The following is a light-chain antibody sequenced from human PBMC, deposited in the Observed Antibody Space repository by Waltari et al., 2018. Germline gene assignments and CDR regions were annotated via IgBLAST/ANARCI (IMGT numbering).Light chain of an antibody. V-gene: IGLV4-69*01. CDR1: SGHSSNV. J-gene: IGLJ3*02. CDR2: VNSDGSH. CDR3: QTGGHDTWV. Sequence: QLVLTQSPSASASLGASVKLTCTLSSGHSSNVIAWLQQRPEKGPRYLMKVNSDGSHSKGDEIPDRFAGPSSGAERYLTISHRQSEDEADYFCQTGGHDTWVFGGGTTRTVL.